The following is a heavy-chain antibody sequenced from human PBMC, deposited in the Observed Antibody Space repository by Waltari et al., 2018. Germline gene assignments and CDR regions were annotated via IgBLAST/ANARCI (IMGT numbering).Heavy chain of an antibody. CDR3: ARHGYSGGWFDP. Sequence: SVSGASISSSNYYWGWIRQPPGKGLEWIGSMFNGGSTYYNPSLKSRVTISVDTSKNQFSLRLNSVTAADTAIYYCARHGYSGGWFDPWGQGTLVTVSS. J-gene: IGHJ5*02. V-gene: IGHV4-39*01. D-gene: IGHD4-17*01. CDR2: MFNGGST. CDR1: GASISSSNYY.